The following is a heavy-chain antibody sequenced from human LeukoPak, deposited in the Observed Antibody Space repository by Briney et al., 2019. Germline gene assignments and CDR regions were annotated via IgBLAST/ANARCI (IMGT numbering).Heavy chain of an antibody. D-gene: IGHD3-10*01. CDR2: INHSGST. CDR3: ARAPHITMVRGAYWYFDL. CDR1: GGSFSGYY. V-gene: IGHV4-34*01. J-gene: IGHJ2*01. Sequence: PSETLSLTCAVYGGSFSGYYWSWIRQPPGKGLEWIGEINHSGSTNYNPSLKSRVTISVDTSKNQFSLKLSSVTAADTAVYYCARAPHITMVRGAYWYFDLCGRGTLVTVSS.